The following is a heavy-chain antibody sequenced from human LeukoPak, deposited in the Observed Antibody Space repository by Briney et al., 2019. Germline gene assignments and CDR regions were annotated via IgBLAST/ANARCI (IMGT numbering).Heavy chain of an antibody. V-gene: IGHV3-74*01. D-gene: IGHD3-3*01. CDR2: INTDGSST. J-gene: IGHJ5*02. CDR3: VRASIFGVNWFDP. CDR1: GFTFNSYW. Sequence: GGSLRLSCAASGFTFNSYWMHWVHQAPGKGLVWVSRINTDGSSTTYADSVKGRFTISRDNAKNTLYLQMNSLRAEDTAVYYCVRASIFGVNWFDPWGQGTLVTVSS.